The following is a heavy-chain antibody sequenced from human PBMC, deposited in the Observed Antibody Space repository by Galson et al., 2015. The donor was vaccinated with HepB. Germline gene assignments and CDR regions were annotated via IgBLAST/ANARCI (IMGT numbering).Heavy chain of an antibody. CDR1: GYTFTSYA. Sequence: SVKVSCKASGYTFTSYAMHWVRQAPGQRLEWMGWINAGNGNTKYSQKFQGRVTITRDTSASTAYMELSSLRSEDTAVYYCARGYSSFQYYFDYWGQGTLVTVSS. V-gene: IGHV1-3*01. J-gene: IGHJ4*02. CDR3: ARGYSSFQYYFDY. D-gene: IGHD6-13*01. CDR2: INAGNGNT.